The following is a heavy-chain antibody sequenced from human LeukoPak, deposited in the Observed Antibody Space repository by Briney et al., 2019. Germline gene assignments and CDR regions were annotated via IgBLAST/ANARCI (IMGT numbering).Heavy chain of an antibody. CDR2: IIPIFGTA. J-gene: IGHJ6*02. Sequence: GASVKVSCKASGGTFSSYAISWVRQAPGQGLEWMGGIIPIFGTANYAQKFQGRVTITADESTSTAYMELSSLRSEDTAVYYCAREYCGGDCYDPYYYYGMDVWGQGTTVTVSS. V-gene: IGHV1-69*01. CDR3: AREYCGGDCYDPYYYYGMDV. D-gene: IGHD2-21*02. CDR1: GGTFSSYA.